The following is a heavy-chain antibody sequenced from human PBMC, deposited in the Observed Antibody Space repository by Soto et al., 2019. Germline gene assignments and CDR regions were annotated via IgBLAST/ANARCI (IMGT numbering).Heavy chain of an antibody. J-gene: IGHJ6*02. V-gene: IGHV3-9*01. Sequence: GGSLRLSCAASGFTFDDYAMHWVRQAPGKGLEWVSGISWNSGSIGYADSVKGRFTISRDNAKNSLYLQMNSLRAEDTAVYYCARAGCSSTSCSYYYQNGMDVWGQGTTVTVSS. CDR1: GFTFDDYA. CDR3: ARAGCSSTSCSYYYQNGMDV. CDR2: ISWNSGSI. D-gene: IGHD2-2*01.